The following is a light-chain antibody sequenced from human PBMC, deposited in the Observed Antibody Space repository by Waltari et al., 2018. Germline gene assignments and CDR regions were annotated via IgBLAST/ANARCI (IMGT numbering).Light chain of an antibody. J-gene: IGLJ2*01. V-gene: IGLV1-47*01. CDR1: RSNTGSNY. CDR2: RTY. CDR3: ATWDDRLSGPV. Sequence: QSVATQPPSASGNPGQTITISCSGSRSNTGSNYAFWYQQLPGTAPKLLIYRTYQRRAGVPDRFLGSKSGTSASLTISGLRPEDESDYYCATWDDRLSGPVFGGGTKLTVL.